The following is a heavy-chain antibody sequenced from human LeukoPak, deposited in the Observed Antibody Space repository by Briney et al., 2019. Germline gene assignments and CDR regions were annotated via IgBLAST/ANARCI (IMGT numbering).Heavy chain of an antibody. CDR3: AKDSKIAAAGPGMDV. CDR2: ISGSGGST. CDR1: GLTFSSYA. Sequence: GGSLRLSCAASGLTFSSYAMSWVRQAPGKGLEWVSAISGSGGSTYYADSVKGRFTISRDNSKNTLYLQMNSLRAEDTAVYYCAKDSKIAAAGPGMDVWGQGTTVTVSS. D-gene: IGHD6-13*01. J-gene: IGHJ6*02. V-gene: IGHV3-23*01.